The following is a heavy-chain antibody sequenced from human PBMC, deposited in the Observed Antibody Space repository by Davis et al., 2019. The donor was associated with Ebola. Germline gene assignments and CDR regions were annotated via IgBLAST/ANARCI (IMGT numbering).Heavy chain of an antibody. V-gene: IGHV5-51*01. CDR3: ARLDYGSGSYYTLDY. D-gene: IGHD3-10*01. Sequence: TRYSPSFQGQVTISADRSISTAYLQWSSLKASDTAMYYCARLDYGSGSYYTLDYWGQGTLVTVSS. CDR2: T. J-gene: IGHJ4*02.